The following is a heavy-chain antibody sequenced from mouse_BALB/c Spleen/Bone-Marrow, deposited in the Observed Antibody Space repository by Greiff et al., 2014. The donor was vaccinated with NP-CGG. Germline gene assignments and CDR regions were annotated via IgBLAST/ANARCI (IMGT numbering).Heavy chain of an antibody. CDR3: TRFGSSYDWYFDV. D-gene: IGHD1-1*01. Sequence: VHVKQSGTVLARPGASVKMSCKASGYSFTSYWMHWVKQRPGQGLEWIGAIYPGNSDTSYNQKFKGMAKLTAVTSANTAYMELSSLTNEDSAVYYCTRFGSSYDWYFDVWGAGTTVTVSS. V-gene: IGHV1-5*01. CDR1: GYSFTSYW. J-gene: IGHJ1*01. CDR2: IYPGNSDT.